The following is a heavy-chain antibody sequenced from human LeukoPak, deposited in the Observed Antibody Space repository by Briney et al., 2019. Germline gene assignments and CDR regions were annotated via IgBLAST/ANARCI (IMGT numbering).Heavy chain of an antibody. J-gene: IGHJ4*02. Sequence: GGSLRLSCATSGFTFSNHAMHWVRQATGKGLEWVSAIGTAGDTFYPGSVKGRFTISRENAKNSLSLQMNSLRAEDTAVYYCVRQQASHGNFDYWGQGTLVTVSS. D-gene: IGHD1-26*01. CDR3: VRQQASHGNFDY. V-gene: IGHV3-13*01. CDR1: GFTFSNHA. CDR2: IGTAGDT.